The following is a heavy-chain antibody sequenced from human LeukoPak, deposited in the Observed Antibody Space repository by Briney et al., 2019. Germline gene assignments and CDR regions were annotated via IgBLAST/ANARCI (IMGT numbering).Heavy chain of an antibody. V-gene: IGHV3-48*04. CDR3: ATSNYYYGSSGPKGFFDY. D-gene: IGHD3-22*01. CDR1: GFTFSGSS. CDR2: IDSSSGTI. Sequence: GGSLRLSCAASGFTFSGSSMNWVRQAPGKGLEWVSHIDSSSGTIYYADSVKGRFTISRDNAKNSLYLQMNSLRAEDTAVYYCATSNYYYGSSGPKGFFDYWGQGTLVTVSS. J-gene: IGHJ4*02.